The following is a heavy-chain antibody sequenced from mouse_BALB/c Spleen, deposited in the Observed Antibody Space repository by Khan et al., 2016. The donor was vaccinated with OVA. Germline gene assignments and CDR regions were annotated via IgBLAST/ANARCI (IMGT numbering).Heavy chain of an antibody. CDR3: TRKDYYDYDPFPY. J-gene: IGHJ3*01. Sequence: EVQLVESGPGLVKPSQSLSLTCTVTGYSITSEYAWKWIRQFPGNKLEWMGYINYSGNTRYNPSLKSRISITRDTSKNQFFLQLNSVTTEDTATXYCTRKDYYDYDPFPYWGQGTLVTVSA. V-gene: IGHV3-2*02. CDR2: INYSGNT. CDR1: GYSITSEYA. D-gene: IGHD2-4*01.